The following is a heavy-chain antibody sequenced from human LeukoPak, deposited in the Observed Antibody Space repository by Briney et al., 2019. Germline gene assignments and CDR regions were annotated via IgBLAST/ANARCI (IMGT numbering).Heavy chain of an antibody. J-gene: IGHJ5*02. CDR3: ARGAGRIVVVPAANNWFDP. V-gene: IGHV3-11*01. D-gene: IGHD2-2*01. Sequence: GGSLRLSFAASGFTFSDYYMSWVRQAPGKGLEWGSYISMRGSTIYYADSVKGRFTISRDNAKNSLYLQMNSLRAEDTAVYYCARGAGRIVVVPAANNWFDPWGQGTLVTVSS. CDR1: GFTFSDYY. CDR2: ISMRGSTI.